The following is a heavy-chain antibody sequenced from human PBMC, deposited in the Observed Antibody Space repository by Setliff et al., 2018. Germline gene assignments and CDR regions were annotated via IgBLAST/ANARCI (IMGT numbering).Heavy chain of an antibody. CDR2: INHSGST. J-gene: IGHJ4*02. D-gene: IGHD2-2*01. V-gene: IGHV4-34*01. Sequence: PSETLSLTCAVYGGSFSGYYWSWIRQPPGKGLEWIGEINHSGSTNYNPSLKSRVTISVDTSKNQFSLKVNSVTAADTAVYCCARGPCSSTSCYAAYWGQGTLVTVSS. CDR1: GGSFSGYY. CDR3: ARGPCSSTSCYAAY.